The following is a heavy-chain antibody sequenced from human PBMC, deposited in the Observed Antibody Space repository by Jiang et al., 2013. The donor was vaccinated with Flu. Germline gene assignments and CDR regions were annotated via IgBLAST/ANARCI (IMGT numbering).Heavy chain of an antibody. CDR1: GGSINRGGYY. V-gene: IGHV4-31*03. D-gene: IGHD7-27*01. J-gene: IGHJ4*02. CDR2: IFYNGNT. Sequence: PGLVKPSQTLSPTCTVSGGSINRGGYYWSWIRQHPGTGLEWLGYIFYNGNTYYNPSLKSRVTMSVDTSQNQFSLKLSSVTVADTALYYCSRGANWGDPSLLFDNWGQGILVSVSS. CDR3: SRGANWGDPSLLFDN.